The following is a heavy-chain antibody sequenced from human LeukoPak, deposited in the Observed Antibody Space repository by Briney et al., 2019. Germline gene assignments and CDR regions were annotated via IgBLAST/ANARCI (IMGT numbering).Heavy chain of an antibody. J-gene: IGHJ4*02. CDR1: GFSFSSYW. Sequence: GGSLRLSCAASGFSFSSYWMSWVRQAPGKGPEWVANINQETSETYYVDSVRGRFTNSRDNAERSLHLQMNSLRVDDTAVYYCAREVDRAFGYWGQGTLVTVSS. CDR3: AREVDRAFGY. V-gene: IGHV3-7*01. D-gene: IGHD2-15*01. CDR2: INQETSET.